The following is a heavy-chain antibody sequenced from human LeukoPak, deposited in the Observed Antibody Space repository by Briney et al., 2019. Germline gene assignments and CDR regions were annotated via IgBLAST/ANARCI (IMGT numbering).Heavy chain of an antibody. CDR3: AHTQVVRGVIITYYFDY. CDR2: IYWDDDK. J-gene: IGHJ4*02. D-gene: IGHD3-10*01. Sequence: SGPTLVKPTQTLTLTCTFSGFSLSTSGVGVGWIRQPPGKALEWLAPIYWDDDKRYSPSLKSRLTITKDTSKNQVVLTMTNMDPVDTATYYCAHTQVVRGVIITYYFDYWGQGTLVTVSS. V-gene: IGHV2-5*02. CDR1: GFSLSTSGVG.